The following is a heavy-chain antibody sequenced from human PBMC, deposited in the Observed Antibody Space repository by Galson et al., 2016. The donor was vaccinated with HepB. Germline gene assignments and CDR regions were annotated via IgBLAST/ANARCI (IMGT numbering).Heavy chain of an antibody. D-gene: IGHD5-12*01. CDR2: INHDGSNT. J-gene: IGHJ4*02. CDR3: ARDNSGYGSFDY. V-gene: IGHV3-74*01. Sequence: SLRLSCAASGFTFSSSWIHWVRQPPGKGLVWVSRINHDGSNTAYADSVKGRFTISRDSDKNTLYLQMNSLRAEDTAVYYCARDNSGYGSFDYWGQGTLVTVSS. CDR1: GFTFSSSW.